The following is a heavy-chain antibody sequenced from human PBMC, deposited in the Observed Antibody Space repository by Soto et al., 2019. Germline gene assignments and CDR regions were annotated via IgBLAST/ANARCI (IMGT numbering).Heavy chain of an antibody. V-gene: IGHV4-39*01. J-gene: IGHJ4*02. Sequence: QLQLQESGPGLVKPSETLSLTCTVSGGSISSSSYYWGWIRQPPGKGLEWIGSIYYSGSTYYNPSLKSRDTISVDTSKNQFSLKLSSVPAADTAVYYCARHTPAISISDHWGQGTLVTVSS. D-gene: IGHD2-15*01. CDR2: IYYSGST. CDR1: GGSISSSSYY. CDR3: ARHTPAISISDH.